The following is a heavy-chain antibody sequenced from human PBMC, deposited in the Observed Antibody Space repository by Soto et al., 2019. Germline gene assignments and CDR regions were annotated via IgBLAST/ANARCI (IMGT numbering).Heavy chain of an antibody. V-gene: IGHV3-7*03. CDR3: ASGGVAARPSYY. Sequence: VGALRVSCAASKFTLSNYCVSWVRQAPGKGLEWVATIKQDGSDKYYVDSVKGRFTISRDNAKNSLYLQMNSLRAEDTAVYYCASGGVAARPSYYWGQGTLVTVSS. D-gene: IGHD6-6*01. CDR1: KFTLSNYC. J-gene: IGHJ4*02. CDR2: IKQDGSDK.